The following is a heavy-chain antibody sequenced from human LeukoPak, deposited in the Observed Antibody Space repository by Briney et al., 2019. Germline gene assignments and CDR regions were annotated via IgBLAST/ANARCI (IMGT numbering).Heavy chain of an antibody. CDR3: SRIIEATGCSGGSCYSSWFDF. J-gene: IGHJ5*01. CDR1: GWTFSSYY. Sequence: PWESLSLTCAAYGWTFSSYYWSWIRQPPGKGLEWIGYIYYSGSTYYNPSLMSRVTISVVKSKNQLYFQLTSVTAEDTAVYYCSRIIEATGCSGGSCYSSWFDFWGQKTLVTVSS. CDR2: IYYSGST. V-gene: IGHV4-59*12. D-gene: IGHD2-15*01.